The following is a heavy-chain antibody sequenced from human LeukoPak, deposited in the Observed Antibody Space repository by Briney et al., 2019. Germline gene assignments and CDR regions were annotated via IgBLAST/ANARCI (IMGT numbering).Heavy chain of an antibody. CDR3: AREEGCAGGSCYSHSFQNWFDP. Sequence: SETLSLTCTVSGGSISSYYWSWIRQPPGKGLEWIGYIYYSGSTNYNPSLKSRVTISVDTSKNQFSLKLSSVTAADTAVYYCAREEGCAGGSCYSHSFQNWFDPWGQGTLVTVSS. J-gene: IGHJ5*02. CDR1: GGSISSYY. D-gene: IGHD2-15*01. CDR2: IYYSGST. V-gene: IGHV4-59*01.